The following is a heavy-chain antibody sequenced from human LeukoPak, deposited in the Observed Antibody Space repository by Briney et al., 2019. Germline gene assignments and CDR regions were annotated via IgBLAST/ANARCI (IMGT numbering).Heavy chain of an antibody. Sequence: GESLRLSCAASGFTFNSYAFNWVRQAPGKGLEWVSYTSSSSNVIYYTDSVKGRFTISRDNAKNSLYLQMNSLRAEDTAVYYCARRTGYQFDYWGQGTLVTVSS. V-gene: IGHV3-48*03. D-gene: IGHD3/OR15-3a*01. CDR2: TSSSSNVI. CDR1: GFTFNSYA. J-gene: IGHJ4*02. CDR3: ARRTGYQFDY.